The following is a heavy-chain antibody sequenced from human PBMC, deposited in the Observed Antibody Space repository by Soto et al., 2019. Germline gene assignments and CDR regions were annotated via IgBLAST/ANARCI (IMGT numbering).Heavy chain of an antibody. CDR2: INYSGST. CDR1: GGSISSYY. D-gene: IGHD2-15*01. Sequence: SETLSLTCTFSGGSISSYYWSLIRQPPGKGLEWIGKINYSGSTNYNPSLKSRVTISVDTSKNQFSLKLSSVTAADTAVYYCARGRQDCSGGSCYSEIDYWGQGTLVTVPQ. J-gene: IGHJ4*02. CDR3: ARGRQDCSGGSCYSEIDY. V-gene: IGHV4-59*12.